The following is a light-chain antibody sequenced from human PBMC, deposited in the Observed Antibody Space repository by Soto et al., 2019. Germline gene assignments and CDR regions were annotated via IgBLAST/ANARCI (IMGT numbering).Light chain of an antibody. CDR2: DAS. Sequence: EIVMAQSPATLSVSPGDGATLSCRASQSVDSNLAWYQQKPGQAPRLLIYDASNRATGIPARFSGSGSGTDFTLTISSLEPEDFAVYYCQQRSNWPPTWTFGQGTKVDIK. CDR3: QQRSNWPPTWT. V-gene: IGKV3-11*01. CDR1: QSVDSN. J-gene: IGKJ1*01.